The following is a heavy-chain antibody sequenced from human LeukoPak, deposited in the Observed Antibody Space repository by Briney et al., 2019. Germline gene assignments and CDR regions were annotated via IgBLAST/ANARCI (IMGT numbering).Heavy chain of an antibody. D-gene: IGHD1-26*01. J-gene: IGHJ4*02. Sequence: GGSLRLSCAASGFTFSSYGMHWVRQAPGKGLEWVAAISYDGNNKYYTDSVKGRFTISRDNSKNTLYLQMNSLRAEDTAVYYCARAALFGGSYSPSGYYFDYWGQGTLVTVSS. CDR2: ISYDGNNK. V-gene: IGHV3-30*03. CDR1: GFTFSSYG. CDR3: ARAALFGGSYSPSGYYFDY.